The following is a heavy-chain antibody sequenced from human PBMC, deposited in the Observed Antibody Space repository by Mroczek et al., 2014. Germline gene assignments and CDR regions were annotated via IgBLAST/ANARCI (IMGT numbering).Heavy chain of an antibody. CDR2: IYYSGST. Sequence: QVQLVQSGPGLVKPSETLSLTCTVSGGSISSYYWSWIRQPPGKGLEWIGYIYYSGSTNYNPSLKSRVTISVDTSKNQFSLKLSSVTAADTAVYYCARGTYYYDSSDLNWFRPLGPGNPGHRLL. V-gene: IGHV4-59*01. J-gene: IGHJ5*02. CDR1: GGSISSYY. CDR3: ARGTYYYDSSDLNWFRP. D-gene: IGHD3-22*01.